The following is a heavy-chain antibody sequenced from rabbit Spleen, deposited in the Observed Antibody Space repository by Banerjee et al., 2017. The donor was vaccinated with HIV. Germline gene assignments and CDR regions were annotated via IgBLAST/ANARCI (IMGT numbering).Heavy chain of an antibody. CDR3: ARNYVNAFDP. D-gene: IGHD1-1*01. Sequence: QEQLVESGGGLVQPGASLTVTCTASGFSFSSNWICWVRQAPGKGLEWIACIDTNDGDTDYANWPKGRFTISKTSSTTVTLQMTSLTAADTATYFCARNYVNAFDPWGPGTLVTVS. V-gene: IGHV1S45*01. CDR2: IDTNDGDT. J-gene: IGHJ2*01. CDR1: GFSFSSNW.